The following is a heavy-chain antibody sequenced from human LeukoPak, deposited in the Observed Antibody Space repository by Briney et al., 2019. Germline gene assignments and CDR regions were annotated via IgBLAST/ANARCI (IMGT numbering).Heavy chain of an antibody. J-gene: IGHJ4*02. CDR2: ISSSSRDI. D-gene: IGHD1-26*01. CDR3: VREAAATLFDY. CDR1: GFTFSSDT. V-gene: IGHV3-21*01. Sequence: GGALLLSCAAAGFTFSSDTRNWVRQAPGKGLEWVAAISSSSRDIFYADSVKGRFSISRNNTQNSLSLQMNSLRAEDTAVYYCVREAAATLFDYWGQGTLVTVSS.